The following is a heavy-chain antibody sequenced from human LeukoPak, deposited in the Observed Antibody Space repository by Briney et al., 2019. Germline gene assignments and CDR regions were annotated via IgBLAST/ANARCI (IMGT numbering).Heavy chain of an antibody. CDR1: GYTFTIYG. CDR3: ARDRPRPYYYYGMDV. CDR2: ISAYNGNT. V-gene: IGHV1-18*04. Sequence: ASVKVSCKASGYTFTIYGISWVRQAPGQGLEWTGWISAYNGNTNYAQELQGRVTMTTDTSTSTAYMELRSMRSDDTAVYYCARDRPRPYYYYGMDVWGKGTTVTVSS. J-gene: IGHJ6*04.